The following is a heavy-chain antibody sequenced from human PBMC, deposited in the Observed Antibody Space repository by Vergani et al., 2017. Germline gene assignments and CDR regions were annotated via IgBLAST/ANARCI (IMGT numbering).Heavy chain of an antibody. V-gene: IGHV3-30*02. Sequence: QVQLVESGGGVVQPGGSLRLSCAASGFTFSSYGMHWVRQAPGKGLEWVAFIRYDGSNKHYADSVKGRFTISRDNSKNTLNLQMNSLRAEDTAVYYCAKQGSSVVVPAAIEGPFDCWGEGTLVAVSS. CDR1: GFTFSSYG. D-gene: IGHD2-2*02. CDR3: AKQGSSVVVPAAIEGPFDC. J-gene: IGHJ4*02. CDR2: IRYDGSNK.